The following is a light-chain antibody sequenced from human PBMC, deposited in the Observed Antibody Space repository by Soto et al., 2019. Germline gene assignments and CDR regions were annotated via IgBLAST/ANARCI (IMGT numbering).Light chain of an antibody. Sequence: DVVMTQSPLSLPVTLGQPASISCRSRQSLVYSDGNTYLNWFQQRPGQSPRRLIYKVSNRDSGVPDRVSGSGSGTDFTLNISRVAAEDVGVDYGMQGTHWLYTVGQGTRLEIK. CDR1: QSLVYSDGNTY. CDR2: KVS. CDR3: MQGTHWLYT. V-gene: IGKV2-30*01. J-gene: IGKJ2*01.